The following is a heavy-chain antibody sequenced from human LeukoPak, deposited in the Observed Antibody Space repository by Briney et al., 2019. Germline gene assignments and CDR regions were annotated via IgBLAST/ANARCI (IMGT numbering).Heavy chain of an antibody. CDR3: ARCDSSGYEFDY. CDR2: INWNGGST. Sequence: GGSLRLSCAASGFTFTSYAMSWVRQAPGKGLEWVSGINWNGGSTGYADSVKGRFTISRDNAKNSLYLQMNSLRAEDTALYYCARCDSSGYEFDYWGQGTLVTVSS. D-gene: IGHD3-22*01. CDR1: GFTFTSYA. V-gene: IGHV3-20*04. J-gene: IGHJ4*02.